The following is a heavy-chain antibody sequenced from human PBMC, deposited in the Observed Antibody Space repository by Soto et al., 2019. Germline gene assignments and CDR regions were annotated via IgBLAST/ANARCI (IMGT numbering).Heavy chain of an antibody. CDR3: ARDEAVAGWNWFDP. V-gene: IGHV1-18*01. CDR2: ISAYNGNT. CDR1: GYTFTSYG. D-gene: IGHD6-19*01. J-gene: IGHJ5*02. Sequence: SVNVSCKASGYTFTSYGISWVRQAPGQGLEWMGWISAYNGNTNYAQKLQGRVTMTTDTSTSTAYMELRSLRSDDTAVYYCARDEAVAGWNWFDPWGQGTLVTVSS.